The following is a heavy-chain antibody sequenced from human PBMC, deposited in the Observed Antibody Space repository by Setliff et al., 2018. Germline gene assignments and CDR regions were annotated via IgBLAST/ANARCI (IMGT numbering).Heavy chain of an antibody. CDR3: ARSGSFGMRYWFDY. D-gene: IGHD1-26*01. V-gene: IGHV1-2*02. Sequence: ASVKVSCKSSGNSFTVFYLHWVRQAPGQGLEWMGWISPHSGDTHYAQKFQSRVRMTRDTSTYAAYLELSDLTSDDTAMYYCARSGSFGMRYWFDYWGQGALVTGS. J-gene: IGHJ4*02. CDR1: GNSFTVFY. CDR2: ISPHSGDT.